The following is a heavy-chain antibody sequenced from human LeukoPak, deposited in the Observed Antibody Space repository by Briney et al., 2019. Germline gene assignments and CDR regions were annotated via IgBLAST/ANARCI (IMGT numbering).Heavy chain of an antibody. Sequence: SETLSLTCAVYGGSFSGYYWSWIRQPPGKGLEWIGEINHSGSAHYNPSLESRVTMSVDTSKNQFSLRLSSVTAADTALYYCTRRGPSGYDYWSQGTLVTVSS. J-gene: IGHJ4*02. V-gene: IGHV4-34*01. D-gene: IGHD3-10*01. CDR2: INHSGSA. CDR3: TRRGPSGYDY. CDR1: GGSFSGYY.